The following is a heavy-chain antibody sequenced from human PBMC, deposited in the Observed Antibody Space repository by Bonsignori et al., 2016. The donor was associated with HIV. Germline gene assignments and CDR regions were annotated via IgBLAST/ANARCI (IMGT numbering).Heavy chain of an antibody. CDR1: GGSFSGYY. J-gene: IGHJ4*01. CDR3: ASTPLLWFGESDYFVL. CDR2: INHSGST. Sequence: QVQLQQWGAGLLKPSETLSLTCAVYGGSFSGYYWSWIRQPPGKGLEWIGEINHSGSTNYNPSLQESSHHISRHVQEPVLPEAELCDAADTAVYYCASTPLLWFGESDYFVLLGRRNP. D-gene: IGHD3-10*01. V-gene: IGHV4-34*01.